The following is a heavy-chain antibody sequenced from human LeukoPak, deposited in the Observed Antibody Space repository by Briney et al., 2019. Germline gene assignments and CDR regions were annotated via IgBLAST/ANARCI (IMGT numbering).Heavy chain of an antibody. D-gene: IGHD3-10*01. J-gene: IGHJ6*03. CDR3: AREYYYGSGSYTYYYYMDV. V-gene: IGHV3-30*03. CDR2: ISYDGSNK. CDR1: GFTFSSYG. Sequence: GGSLRLSCAASGFTFSSYGMHWVRQAPGKGLEWVALISYDGSNKYYADSVKGRFTIYRDNSKNTLYLQMNSLRAEDTAMYYCAREYYYGSGSYTYYYYMDVWGKGTTVTVSS.